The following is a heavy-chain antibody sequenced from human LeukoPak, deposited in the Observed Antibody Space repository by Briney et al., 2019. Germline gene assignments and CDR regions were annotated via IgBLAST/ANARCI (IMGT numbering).Heavy chain of an antibody. CDR1: GFTFSSYS. CDR3: SKGSELLWFGELLYGFDY. V-gene: IGHV3-21*04. CDR2: ISSRCSYI. J-gene: IGHJ4*02. D-gene: IGHD3-10*01. Sequence: GGSLRLSCAASGFTFSSYSMNWVRQAPGKGLEWVSSISSRCSYIYYADSVKGRFTISRDNAKNSLYLQMNSLRAEDTAVYYCSKGSELLWFGELLYGFDYWGQGTPVTVSS.